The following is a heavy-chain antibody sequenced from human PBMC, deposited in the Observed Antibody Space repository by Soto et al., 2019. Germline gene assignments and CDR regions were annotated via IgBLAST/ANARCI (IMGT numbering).Heavy chain of an antibody. CDR2: IIPILGIA. J-gene: IGHJ5*02. V-gene: IGHV1-69*04. D-gene: IGHD6-19*01. CDR1: GGTFSSYT. Sequence: ASVKVSCKASGGTFSSYTISWVRQAPGQGLEWMGRIIPILGIANYAQKFQGRVTITADKSTSTAYMELSSLRSEDTAVYYCARDVAVARYNWFDPWGQGTLVTVSS. CDR3: ARDVAVARYNWFDP.